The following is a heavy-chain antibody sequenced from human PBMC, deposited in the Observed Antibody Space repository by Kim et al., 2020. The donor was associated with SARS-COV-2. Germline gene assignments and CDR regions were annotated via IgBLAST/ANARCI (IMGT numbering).Heavy chain of an antibody. CDR2: IIPMPGIP. CDR3: ARDQSVGVAATKRRDWFDP. Sequence: SVKVSCKASGGTFNNYGFSWVRQAPGQGLEWMGRIIPMPGIPKYAQKFQGRVTITADKSTNTGYMELSSLRSEDTAVYYCARDQSVGVAATKRRDWFDPWGQGTLVTVSS. D-gene: IGHD6-19*01. V-gene: IGHV1-69*04. J-gene: IGHJ5*02. CDR1: GGTFNNYG.